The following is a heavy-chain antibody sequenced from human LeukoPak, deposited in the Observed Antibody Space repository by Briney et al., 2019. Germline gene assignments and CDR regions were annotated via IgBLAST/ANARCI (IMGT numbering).Heavy chain of an antibody. J-gene: IGHJ6*03. CDR3: ARDRDCSSTSCYRGYYYYMDV. CDR1: GYTFTSYG. V-gene: IGHV1-18*01. D-gene: IGHD2-2*02. Sequence: ASVKVSCKASGYTFTSYGISWVRQALGQGLEWMGWISAYNGNTNYAQKLQGRVTMTTDTSTSTAYMELRSLRSDDTAVYYCARDRDCSSTSCYRGYYYYMDVWGKGTTVTVSS. CDR2: ISAYNGNT.